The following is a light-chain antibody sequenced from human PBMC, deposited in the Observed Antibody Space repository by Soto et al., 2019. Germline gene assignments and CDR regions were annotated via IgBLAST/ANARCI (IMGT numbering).Light chain of an antibody. CDR2: SAS. J-gene: IGKJ5*01. CDR3: QQSYTTPVT. V-gene: IGKV1-39*01. Sequence: DIQMTQSPSSLSASVTDKVTITCRASQSISTYLNWYQQKPGQAPQLLIYSASNLQSGVPSRFSGSGSGAEFTLTISSLQPEDVAAYYCQQSYTTPVTFGQGTRPEIK. CDR1: QSISTY.